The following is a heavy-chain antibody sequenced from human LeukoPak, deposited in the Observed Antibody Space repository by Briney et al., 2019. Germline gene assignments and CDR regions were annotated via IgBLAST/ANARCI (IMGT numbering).Heavy chain of an antibody. J-gene: IGHJ5*02. CDR3: ARDNSVGDIAWWFDP. D-gene: IGHD3-16*02. CDR2: INPSGSST. Sequence: AAVKVSCKASGYSFTGHYMHWVRQAPGQGLEWMGLINPSGSSTLYAQKFQGRVTMTRDMSTTTDYMELSSLRSEDTAVYYCARDNSVGDIAWWFDPWGQGTLVTVSS. CDR1: GYSFTGHY. V-gene: IGHV1-46*01.